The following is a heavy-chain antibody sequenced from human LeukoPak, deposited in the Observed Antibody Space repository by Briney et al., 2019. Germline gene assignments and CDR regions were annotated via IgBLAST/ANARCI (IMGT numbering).Heavy chain of an antibody. J-gene: IGHJ4*02. CDR2: INHSGST. D-gene: IGHD1-26*01. Sequence: SETLSLTCAVYGGSFSGYYWSWIRQPPGKGLEWIGEINHSGSTNYNPSLKSRVTISVDTSKNQFSLNMNSVTAADTAVYYCARHPTKWELRLSLDYWGQGTLVTVSS. CDR3: ARHPTKWELRLSLDY. V-gene: IGHV4-34*01. CDR1: GGSFSGYY.